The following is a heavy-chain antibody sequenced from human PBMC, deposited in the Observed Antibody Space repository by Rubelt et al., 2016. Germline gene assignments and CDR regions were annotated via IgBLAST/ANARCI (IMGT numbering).Heavy chain of an antibody. J-gene: IGHJ4*02. CDR1: GFTFSSYW. Sequence: VQLVESGGGVVQPGRSLRLSCAASGFTFSSYWMNWVRQAPGKGLEWVSYISSSSGTIYYADFVKGRFTISRDNAKNSLFLQMNSLRDEDTAVYYCARKSYGSGSSFPIDYWGQGTLVTVSS. CDR3: ARKSYGSGSSFPIDY. V-gene: IGHV3-48*02. D-gene: IGHD3-10*01. CDR2: ISSSSGTI.